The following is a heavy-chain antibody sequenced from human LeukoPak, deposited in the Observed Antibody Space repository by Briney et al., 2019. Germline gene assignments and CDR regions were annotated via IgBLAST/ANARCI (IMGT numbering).Heavy chain of an antibody. CDR1: GFTFSDYY. CDR3: AKRARAAGTSIDY. V-gene: IGHV3-11*01. CDR2: ISSSGSTI. Sequence: GGSLRLSCAASGFTFSDYYMSWIRQAPGKGLEWVSYISSSGSTIYYADSVKGRFTISRDNSKNTLYLQMNSLRAEDTAVYYCAKRARAAGTSIDYWGQGTLVTVSS. J-gene: IGHJ4*02. D-gene: IGHD6-13*01.